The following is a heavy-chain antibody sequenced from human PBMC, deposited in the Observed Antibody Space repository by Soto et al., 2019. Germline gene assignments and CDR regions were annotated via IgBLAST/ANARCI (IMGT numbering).Heavy chain of an antibody. Sequence: SETLSLTCTVSGDSIRSGDYYWSWIRQPPGKGLEWIGYVFYSGTTYYNPSLKSRVTISVDTSKNQFSLKLSSVTAADTAVYYCARAVRGSYYDYWGQGTLVTVSS. J-gene: IGHJ4*02. V-gene: IGHV4-30-4*01. CDR1: GDSIRSGDYY. CDR3: ARAVRGSYYDY. D-gene: IGHD1-26*01. CDR2: VFYSGTT.